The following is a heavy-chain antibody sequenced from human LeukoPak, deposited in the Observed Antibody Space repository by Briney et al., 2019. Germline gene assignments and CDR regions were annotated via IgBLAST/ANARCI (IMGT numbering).Heavy chain of an antibody. Sequence: GGSLRLSCVASGFTFSDYYMNWVRKAPAQGLEWVGLGRSKAAGHTTEYAASVRGRFAISRDDSKNSVYLQMNSLKTEDTALYYCARKTLAGHVGIDFWGQGSLVTVSS. V-gene: IGHV3-72*01. J-gene: IGHJ4*02. D-gene: IGHD3-3*02. CDR2: GRSKAAGHTT. CDR1: GFTFSDYY. CDR3: ARKTLAGHVGIDF.